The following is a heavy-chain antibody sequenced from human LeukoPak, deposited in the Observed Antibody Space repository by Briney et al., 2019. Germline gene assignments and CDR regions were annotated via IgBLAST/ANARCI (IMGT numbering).Heavy chain of an antibody. V-gene: IGHV3-30*18. CDR1: GFTFSSCG. CDR2: ISYDGSRQ. D-gene: IGHD3-16*01. J-gene: IGHJ4*02. CDR3: AKDVGSYGYDY. Sequence: PGRSLRLSCAASGFTFSSCGMHWVRQAPGKGLEWVALISYDGSRQYYAESVKGRFTISRDQSKNTLYLQMNSLRAEDTALYYCAKDVGSYGYDYWGQGTLVTVSS.